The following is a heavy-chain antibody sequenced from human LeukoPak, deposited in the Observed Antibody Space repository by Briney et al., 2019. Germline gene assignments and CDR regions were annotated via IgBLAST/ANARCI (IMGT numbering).Heavy chain of an antibody. CDR2: IYYSGST. V-gene: IGHV4-31*03. Sequence: SETPSLTCTVSGGSISSGGYYWSWIRQHPGKGLEWIGYIYYSGSTYYNPSLKSRVTISVDTSKNQFSLKLSPVTAADTAVYYCARYDNEVVVEVPYDAFDIWGQGTMVTVSS. CDR3: ARYDNEVVVEVPYDAFDI. D-gene: IGHD2-21*01. CDR1: GGSISSGGYY. J-gene: IGHJ3*02.